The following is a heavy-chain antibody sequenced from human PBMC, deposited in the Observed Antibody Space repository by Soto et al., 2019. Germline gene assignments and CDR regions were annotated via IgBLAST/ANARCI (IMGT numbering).Heavy chain of an antibody. CDR3: AKDQGNYPGSVFGY. CDR2: INAGNGNT. Sequence: ASVKVCCKACGYTFKSDAMDGVRQAPGQRLEWMGWINAGNGNTKYSQKFQGRVTITRDTSASTAYMELSSLRSEDTAVYYCAKDQGNYPGSVFGYWGQGTLVTVSS. D-gene: IGHD1-7*01. V-gene: IGHV1-3*01. J-gene: IGHJ4*02. CDR1: GYTFKSDA.